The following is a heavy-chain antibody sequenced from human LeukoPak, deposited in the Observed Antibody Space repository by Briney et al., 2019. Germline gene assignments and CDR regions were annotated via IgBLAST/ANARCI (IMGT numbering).Heavy chain of an antibody. CDR2: MNPNSGNT. D-gene: IGHD3-3*01. CDR3: ARGFSVFGVVTEYFDY. V-gene: IGHV1-8*03. J-gene: IGHJ4*02. CDR1: GYTFTSYD. Sequence: ASVKVSCKASGYTFTSYDINWVRQATGQGLERMGWMNPNSGNTGYAQKFQGRVTITRNTSISTAYMELSSLRSEDTAVYYCARGFSVFGVVTEYFDYWGQGTLVTVSS.